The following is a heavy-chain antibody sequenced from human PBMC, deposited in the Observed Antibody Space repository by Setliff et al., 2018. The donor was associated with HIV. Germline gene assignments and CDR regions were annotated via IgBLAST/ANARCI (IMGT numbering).Heavy chain of an antibody. CDR1: GYTFTSYA. CDR2: INAGNGNT. J-gene: IGHJ4*02. CDR3: TTNIAARPEGEFDF. D-gene: IGHD6-6*01. Sequence: ASVKVSCKASGYTFTSYAMHWVRQAPGQSLEWMGWINAGNGNTKYSQNFQGRVTFTSDTSASTAYMQLTSLRSEDTAVYYCTTNIAARPEGEFDFWGQGTLVTVSS. V-gene: IGHV1-3*01.